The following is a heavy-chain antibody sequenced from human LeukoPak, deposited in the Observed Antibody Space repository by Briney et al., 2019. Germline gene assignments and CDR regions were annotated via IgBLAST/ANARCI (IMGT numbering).Heavy chain of an antibody. Sequence: PRGSLILSCAASGFTFNNYAMAWVRQAPEKGLEWVSSITDNGFNTYYADSVKGRFTISRDNSKNTLYLQMNSLRAEDTALYYCAKGLRGNYDHWGQGTLVTVSS. D-gene: IGHD1-26*01. V-gene: IGHV3-23*01. CDR3: AKGLRGNYDH. CDR1: GFTFNNYA. CDR2: ITDNGFNT. J-gene: IGHJ5*02.